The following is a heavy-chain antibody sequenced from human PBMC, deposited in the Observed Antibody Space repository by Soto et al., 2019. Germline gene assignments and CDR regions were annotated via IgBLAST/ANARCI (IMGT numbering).Heavy chain of an antibody. V-gene: IGHV3-23*01. CDR2: ISGSGGST. CDR1: GFTFSSYA. CDR3: AKDRDNHYDFWSGRGGMDV. Sequence: GGSLRLSCAASGFTFSSYAMSWVRQAPGKGLEWVSAISGSGGSTYYADSVKGRFTISRDNSKNTLYLQMNSLRAEDTAVYYCAKDRDNHYDFWSGRGGMDVWGQGTTVTVSS. J-gene: IGHJ6*02. D-gene: IGHD3-3*01.